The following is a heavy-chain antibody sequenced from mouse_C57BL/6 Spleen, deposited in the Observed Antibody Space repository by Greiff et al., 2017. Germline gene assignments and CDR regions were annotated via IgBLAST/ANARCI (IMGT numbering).Heavy chain of an antibody. CDR1: GFSFNTYA. V-gene: IGHV10-1*01. CDR2: IRSKSNNYAT. D-gene: IGHD1-1*01. CDR3: VRHAGSSRVYFDV. Sequence: EVKLVESGGGLVQPKGSLKLSCAASGFSFNTYAMNWVRQAPGKGLEWVARIRSKSNNYATYYADSVKDRFTISRDDSESMLYLQMNNLKTEDTAVYYCVRHAGSSRVYFDVWGTGTTVTVSS. J-gene: IGHJ1*03.